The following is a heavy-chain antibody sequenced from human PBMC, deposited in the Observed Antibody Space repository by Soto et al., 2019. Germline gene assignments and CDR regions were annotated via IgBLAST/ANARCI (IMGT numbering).Heavy chain of an antibody. V-gene: IGHV5-51*01. CDR2: IYPGDSDT. CDR3: ARRRIRFGMDV. D-gene: IGHD3-16*01. CDR1: GYSFTGYW. Sequence: GESLKISCNGSGYSFTGYWICWVRQMPWKGLEWMGIIYPGDSDTRYSPSFQGQVTISADKSISTAYLQWSSLKASDTAMYYCARRRIRFGMDVWGQGTTVTVSS. J-gene: IGHJ6*02.